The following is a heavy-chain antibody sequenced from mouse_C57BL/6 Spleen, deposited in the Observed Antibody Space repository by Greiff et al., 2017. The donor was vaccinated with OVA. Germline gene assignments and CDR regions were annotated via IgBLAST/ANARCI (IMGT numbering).Heavy chain of an antibody. D-gene: IGHD4-1*01. CDR1: GYTFTSYW. Sequence: QVQLKQSGAELVKPGASVKLSCKASGYTFTSYWMQWVKQRPGQGLEWIGEIDPSDSYTNYNQKFKGKATLTVDTSSSTAYMQLSSLTSEDSAVYYCARDWDVGFAYWGQGTLVTVSA. V-gene: IGHV1-50*01. J-gene: IGHJ3*01. CDR3: ARDWDVGFAY. CDR2: IDPSDSYT.